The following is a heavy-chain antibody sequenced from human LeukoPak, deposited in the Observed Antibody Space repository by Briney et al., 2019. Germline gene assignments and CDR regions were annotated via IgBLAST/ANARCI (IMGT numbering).Heavy chain of an antibody. V-gene: IGHV3-23*01. CDR3: ARRSLSYAFDI. D-gene: IGHD2/OR15-2a*01. CDR1: GFTFSRYA. J-gene: IGHJ3*02. CDR2: ISGSGGST. Sequence: GGSLRLSCAASGFTFSRYAMSGVRQAPGKGLEWVSAISGSGGSTYYADSVKGRFIISRDNAKNSLYLQMNSLRAEDTALYHCARRSLSYAFDIWGQGTMVTVSS.